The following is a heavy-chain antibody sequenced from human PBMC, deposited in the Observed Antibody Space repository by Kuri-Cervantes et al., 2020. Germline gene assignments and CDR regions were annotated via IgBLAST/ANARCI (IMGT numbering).Heavy chain of an antibody. D-gene: IGHD3-22*01. J-gene: IGHJ4*02. V-gene: IGHV3-15*01. Sequence: ETLSLTCAVYGGSFSGYFWSWVRQAPGKGLEWVGRIKSKTDGGTTDYAAPVKGRFTISRDDSKNTLYLQMNSLKTEDTAVYYCTTAPGDYYDSSGYYIEFDYWGQGTLVTVSS. CDR2: IKSKTDGGTT. CDR1: GGSFSGYF. CDR3: TTAPGDYYDSSGYYIEFDY.